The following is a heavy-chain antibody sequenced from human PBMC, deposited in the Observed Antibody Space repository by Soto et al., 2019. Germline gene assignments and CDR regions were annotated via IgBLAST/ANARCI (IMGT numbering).Heavy chain of an antibody. J-gene: IGHJ2*01. V-gene: IGHV3-74*01. CDR2: IKTDGSTT. Sequence: EVQLVESGGGLVQPGGSLRLSFAASGFSFSSNGMHWFRQAPGKGLVWVSRIKTDGSTTNYADSVKGRFTVSRDNAENTLYLQMTSLRTEDTAVYYCARVGQGAWYFDLWGRGTLVTVSS. CDR3: ARVGQGAWYFDL. D-gene: IGHD1-26*01. CDR1: GFSFSSNG.